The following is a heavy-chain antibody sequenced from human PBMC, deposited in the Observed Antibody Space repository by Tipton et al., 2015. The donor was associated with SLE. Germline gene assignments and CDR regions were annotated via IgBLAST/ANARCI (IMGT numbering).Heavy chain of an antibody. CDR3: ARIAIAPAMGEYYFDS. V-gene: IGHV4-59*08. D-gene: IGHD2-2*01. CDR2: LNYNGGA. CDR1: GGSITNKY. Sequence: TLSLTCSVSGGSITNKYWSWIRQPPGEGLEWIGYLNYNGGATYSPSLKSRVTTSVDTSKNQFSLNLNSVTAADTAVYYCARIAIAPAMGEYYFDSWGQGTLVTVSS. J-gene: IGHJ4*02.